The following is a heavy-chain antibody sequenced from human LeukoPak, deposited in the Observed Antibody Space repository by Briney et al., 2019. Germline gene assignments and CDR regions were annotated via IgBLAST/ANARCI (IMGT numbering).Heavy chain of an antibody. CDR1: GGSFSGYY. D-gene: IGHD3-22*01. J-gene: IGHJ6*03. CDR3: ARMVHDSSGYPGYYYYYMDV. V-gene: IGHV4-34*01. CDR2: INHRGST. Sequence: PSETLSLTCAVYGGSFSGYYWSWIRQPPGRGLEWIGEINHRGSTNYNPSLKSRVTISVDTSKNQFSLKLSSVTAADTAVFYCARMVHDSSGYPGYYYYYMDVWGKGTTVTDSS.